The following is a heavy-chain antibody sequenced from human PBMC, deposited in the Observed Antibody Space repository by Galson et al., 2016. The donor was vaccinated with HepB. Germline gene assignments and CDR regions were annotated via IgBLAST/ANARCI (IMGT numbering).Heavy chain of an antibody. CDR3: SRGLDAYKAGNY. J-gene: IGHJ4*02. V-gene: IGHV4-34*01. CDR2: IHPSGST. D-gene: IGHD5-24*01. Sequence: SETLSLTCGVYGGSFTGYYCNWFRLPPGMGLEWIGEIHPSGSTSYNPSLGSRVTISLDTSKNQFSLKVDSVTAADTAVYFCSRGLDAYKAGNYWGQGTLVTVAA. CDR1: GGSFTGYY.